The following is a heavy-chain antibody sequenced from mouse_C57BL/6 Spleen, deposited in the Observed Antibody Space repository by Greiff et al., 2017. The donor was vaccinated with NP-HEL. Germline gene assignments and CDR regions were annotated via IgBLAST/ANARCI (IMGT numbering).Heavy chain of an antibody. CDR3: ARHNDYDRDYFDY. D-gene: IGHD2-4*01. Sequence: EVKLVESGGDLVKPGGSLKLSCAASGFTFSSYGMSWVRQTPDKRLEWVATISSGGSYTYYPDSVKGRFTISRDNAKNTLYLQMSSLKSEDTAMYYCARHNDYDRDYFDYWGQGTTLTVSS. CDR2: ISSGGSYT. V-gene: IGHV5-6*01. J-gene: IGHJ2*01. CDR1: GFTFSSYG.